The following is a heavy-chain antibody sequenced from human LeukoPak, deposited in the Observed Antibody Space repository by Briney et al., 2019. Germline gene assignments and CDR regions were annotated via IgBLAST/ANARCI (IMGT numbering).Heavy chain of an antibody. CDR3: ARRKAVAGLLGFDY. CDR1: GGSISSYY. D-gene: IGHD6-19*01. CDR2: IYTSGST. V-gene: IGHV4-4*09. J-gene: IGHJ4*02. Sequence: SETLSLTCTVSGGSISSYYWSWIRQPPGKGLEWIGYIYTSGSTNYNPSLKSRVTISVATSRNQFSLKLSSVTAADTAVYYCARRKAVAGLLGFDYWGQGTLVTVSS.